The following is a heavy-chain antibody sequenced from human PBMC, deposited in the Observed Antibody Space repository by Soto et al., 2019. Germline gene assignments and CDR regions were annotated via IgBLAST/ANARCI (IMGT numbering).Heavy chain of an antibody. CDR3: NSIYDYIWGSYRNFDY. D-gene: IGHD3-16*02. V-gene: IGHV3-49*03. CDR1: GFNFGDFA. Sequence: PGGSLRLSCSASGFNFGDFAMSWFRQAPGKGPEWVGLIRSKVYGATPEYAASVKGRFIISRDDSKNIAYLQMNSLKTEDTAVYYCNSIYDYIWGSYRNFDYWGQGALLTVSS. CDR2: IRSKVYGATP. J-gene: IGHJ4*02.